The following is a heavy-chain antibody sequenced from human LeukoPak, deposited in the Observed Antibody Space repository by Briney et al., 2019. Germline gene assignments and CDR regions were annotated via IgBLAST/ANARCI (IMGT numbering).Heavy chain of an antibody. V-gene: IGHV3-48*01. J-gene: IGHJ4*02. CDR1: GFTFSSYS. Sequence: GGSLRLSCAASGFTFSSYSMNWARQAPGEGLEWVSYISSSSSTIYYADSVKGRFTISRDNAKNSLYLQMNSLRAEDTAVYYCARVLDEVWYSSPDDDYWGQGTLVTVSS. D-gene: IGHD6-13*01. CDR3: ARVLDEVWYSSPDDDY. CDR2: ISSSSSTI.